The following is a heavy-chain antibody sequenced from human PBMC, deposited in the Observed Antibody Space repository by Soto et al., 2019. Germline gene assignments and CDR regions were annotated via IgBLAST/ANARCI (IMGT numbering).Heavy chain of an antibody. CDR2: IYWDDDK. CDR3: AHRTTTLQTFDI. J-gene: IGHJ3*02. V-gene: IGHV2-5*02. Sequence: SGPTLVNPPQTLTLTCTFSGFSLSTSGVGVAWIRQPPGKALEWLALIYWDDDKRYSPSLKSRLTITKDTSKNQVVLTMTNMDPVDTATYYCAHRTTTLQTFDIWGQGTMVTVSS. D-gene: IGHD4-17*01. CDR1: GFSLSTSGVG.